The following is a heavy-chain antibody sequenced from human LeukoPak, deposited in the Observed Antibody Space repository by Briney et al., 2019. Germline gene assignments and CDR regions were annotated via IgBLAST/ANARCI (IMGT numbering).Heavy chain of an antibody. CDR1: GGSISSDY. Sequence: SETLSLTCTVSGGSISSDYWRWIRQPPGKGLEWIGYIFYSGSTNHNPSLKSRVTISEDTSKNQFSLKLSSVTAADTAVYYCARTLKYSFGYYFDYWGQGTLVTVSS. D-gene: IGHD5-18*01. V-gene: IGHV4-59*01. CDR3: ARTLKYSFGYYFDY. CDR2: IFYSGST. J-gene: IGHJ4*02.